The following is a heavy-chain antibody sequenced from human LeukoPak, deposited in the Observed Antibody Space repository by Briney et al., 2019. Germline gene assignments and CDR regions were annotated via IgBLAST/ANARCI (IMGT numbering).Heavy chain of an antibody. D-gene: IGHD4-11*01. V-gene: IGHV4-34*01. CDR3: ARGGYSNYEAPNWFDP. Sequence: SETLSLTCAVYGGSFSGYYWGWIRQPPGKGLEWIGSIYYSGSTYYNPSLKSRVTISVDTSKNQFSLKLSSVTAADTAVYYCARGGYSNYEAPNWFDPWGQGTLVTVSS. CDR2: IYYSGST. J-gene: IGHJ5*02. CDR1: GGSFSGYY.